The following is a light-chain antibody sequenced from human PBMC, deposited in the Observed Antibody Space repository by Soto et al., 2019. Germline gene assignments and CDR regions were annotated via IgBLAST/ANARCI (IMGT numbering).Light chain of an antibody. CDR1: QAISTW. Sequence: DIQLTQSPSSVSASVGDSVTLTCRASQAISTWLAWYQQRPGKAPQLLIFGASSLQSGVPSRFSGRGSGTDFTLTSSSLQPADFATYYCQQTNSFPYTFGQGAKLEIK. CDR2: GAS. J-gene: IGKJ2*01. V-gene: IGKV1-12*01. CDR3: QQTNSFPYT.